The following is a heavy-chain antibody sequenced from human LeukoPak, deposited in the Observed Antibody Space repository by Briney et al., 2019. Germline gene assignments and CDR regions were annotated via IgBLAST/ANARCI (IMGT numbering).Heavy chain of an antibody. CDR3: ARHSAYYDSSGYYSGWVDY. CDR2: IYPGDSDT. V-gene: IGHV5-51*01. CDR1: GYSFTRYW. D-gene: IGHD3-22*01. Sequence: GESLKISCKGSGYSFTRYWIGRVRHMPGKGLEWMGIIYPGDSDTRYSPSFQGQVTISADKSISTAYLQWSSLKASDTAMYYCARHSAYYDSSGYYSGWVDYWGQGTLVTVSS. J-gene: IGHJ4*02.